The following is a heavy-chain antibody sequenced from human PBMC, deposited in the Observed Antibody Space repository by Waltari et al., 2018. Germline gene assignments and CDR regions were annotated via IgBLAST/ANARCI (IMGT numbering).Heavy chain of an antibody. CDR2: IDPGDSDT. CDR3: ARLGCGSDGGCYLPYYYGMDV. V-gene: IGHV5-51*01. D-gene: IGHD2-15*01. J-gene: IGHJ6*02. CDR1: GYSFTSYW. Sequence: EVQLVQSGAEVKKPGESLKISCKGSGYSFTSYWIGWVRQMPGKGLDWMGMIDPGDSDTRDSPPYKGQVTISADKSTGTAYRQWSSLNASDTAMYYGARLGCGSDGGCYLPYYYGMDVWGQGTTVTVSS.